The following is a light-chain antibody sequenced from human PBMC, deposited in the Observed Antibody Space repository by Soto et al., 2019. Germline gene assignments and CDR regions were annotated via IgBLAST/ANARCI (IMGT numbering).Light chain of an antibody. J-gene: IGKJ5*01. CDR3: QQSYRTPLT. CDR1: QSVSTY. V-gene: IGKV1-39*01. Sequence: DIQMTQSPSSLSASVGDRVTITCRASQSVSTYLNWYQQKPGKAPNLLIYAASSLQSGVPSRFSGGGSGTDFTLTINSLQPEDFATYYCQQSYRTPLTFGQGTRLEIK. CDR2: AAS.